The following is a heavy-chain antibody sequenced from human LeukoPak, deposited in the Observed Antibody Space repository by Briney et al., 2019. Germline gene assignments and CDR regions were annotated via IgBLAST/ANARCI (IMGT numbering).Heavy chain of an antibody. Sequence: SETLSLTCTVSGYSISSGYYWGWIRQPPGKWLEWIGSIYHSGSTYYNPSLKSRVTISVAPSKNHLSLKLSSVPAADTAVYYCARDRYYYGSGSVYWFDPWGQGTLVTVSS. D-gene: IGHD3-10*01. CDR2: IYHSGST. CDR1: GYSISSGYY. V-gene: IGHV4-38-2*02. J-gene: IGHJ5*02. CDR3: ARDRYYYGSGSVYWFDP.